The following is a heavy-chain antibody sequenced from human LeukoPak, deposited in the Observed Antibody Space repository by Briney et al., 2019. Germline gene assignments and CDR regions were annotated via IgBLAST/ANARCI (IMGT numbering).Heavy chain of an antibody. J-gene: IGHJ6*02. CDR3: ARAAGGVTMIRGIIGYYGMDV. V-gene: IGHV4-59*01. Sequence: SETLSLTCTVSGGSISSYYWSWIRQPPGKGLDWIGYVYYSGTTNYNPSLESRVTISVGTSKNQFSLKLNSVTAADTAVYYCARAAGGVTMIRGIIGYYGMDVWGQGTTVTVSS. CDR2: VYYSGTT. CDR1: GGSISSYY. D-gene: IGHD3-10*01.